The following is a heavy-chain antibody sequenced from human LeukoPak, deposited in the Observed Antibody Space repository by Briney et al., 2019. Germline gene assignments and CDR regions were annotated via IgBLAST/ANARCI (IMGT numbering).Heavy chain of an antibody. CDR2: IIPIFGTA. CDR3: ARGGTAMVTEYDAFDI. Sequence: SVRVSCKASGGTFSSYAISWVRQATGQGLEWMGGIIPIFGTANYAQKFQGRVTITADKSTSTAYMELSSLRSEDTAAYYCARGGTAMVTEYDAFDIWGQGTMVTVSS. V-gene: IGHV1-69*06. CDR1: GGTFSSYA. J-gene: IGHJ3*02. D-gene: IGHD5-18*01.